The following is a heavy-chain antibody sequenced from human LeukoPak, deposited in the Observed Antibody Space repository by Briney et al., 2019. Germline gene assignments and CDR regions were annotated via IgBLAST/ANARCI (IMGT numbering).Heavy chain of an antibody. V-gene: IGHV5-51*01. CDR3: ARLHHVVVPTADNNWFDP. CDR2: IYPGDSDT. Sequence: GESLKISCKGSGYSFTSYWIGWVRQMPGKGLEWMGIIYPGDSDTRYSPSFQGQVTISADKSISTAYLQWSSLKASDTAMYYCARLHHVVVPTADNNWFDPWGQGTLVTVSS. CDR1: GYSFTSYW. D-gene: IGHD2-2*01. J-gene: IGHJ5*02.